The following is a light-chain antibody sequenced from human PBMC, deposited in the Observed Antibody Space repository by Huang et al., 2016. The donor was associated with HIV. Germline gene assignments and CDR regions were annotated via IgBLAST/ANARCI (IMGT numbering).Light chain of an antibody. V-gene: IGKV3-15*01. J-gene: IGKJ1*01. CDR3: HQSSSWPWT. CDR2: GAS. Sequence: EVVMTQSPATLSVSPGERATHACRASQHVGSNLAWYQQTPGQAPRLLIYGASTRATGIPARFSGSGSGTEFTLTITSLQSEDFAVYYCHQSSSWPWTFGQGTKVEIK. CDR1: QHVGSN.